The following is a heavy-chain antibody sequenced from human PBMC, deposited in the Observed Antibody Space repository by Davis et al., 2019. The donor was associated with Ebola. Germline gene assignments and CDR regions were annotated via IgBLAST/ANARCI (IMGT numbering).Heavy chain of an antibody. CDR2: LRSKANSYAT. D-gene: IGHD4-17*01. V-gene: IGHV3-73*01. J-gene: IGHJ4*02. CDR1: GFTFSGSA. CDR3: TCTYGETDY. Sequence: GESLKISCAASGFTFSGSAMHLVRQASGKGLEWFGRLRSKANSYATAYAASVEGRFTISRDDSKNTAYLQMNSLRTEDTALYYCTCTYGETDYWGQGTLVTVSS.